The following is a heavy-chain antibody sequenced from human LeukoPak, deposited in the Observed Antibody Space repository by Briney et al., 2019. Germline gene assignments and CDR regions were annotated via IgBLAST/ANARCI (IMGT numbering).Heavy chain of an antibody. Sequence: ASVTVSFTASGSTFTSYGISWVRQAPGQGLGWMGWISAYNGNTNYAQKLQGRVTMTTDTSTSTAYMELRSLRSDDTAVYYCARVGPPYCSSTSCYGRYYFDYWGQGTLVTVSS. J-gene: IGHJ4*02. CDR2: ISAYNGNT. CDR3: ARVGPPYCSSTSCYGRYYFDY. CDR1: GSTFTSYG. D-gene: IGHD2-2*01. V-gene: IGHV1-18*01.